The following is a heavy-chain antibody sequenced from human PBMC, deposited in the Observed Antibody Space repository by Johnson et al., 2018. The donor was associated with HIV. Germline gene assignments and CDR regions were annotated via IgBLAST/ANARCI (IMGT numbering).Heavy chain of an antibody. J-gene: IGHJ3*02. D-gene: IGHD2-15*01. Sequence: QVQLVESGGGLVQPGGSLRLSCAASGFTFSSYWMSWVRQAPGKGLEWVAFIRYDGSNKYYADSVKGRFTISRDNSKNTLYLQMDSLRGEDTAVYYCARDPELRNCSGVTCYSAAFDIWGQGKMVTVSS. CDR1: GFTFSSYW. CDR3: ARDPELRNCSGVTCYSAAFDI. V-gene: IGHV3-30*02. CDR2: IRYDGSNK.